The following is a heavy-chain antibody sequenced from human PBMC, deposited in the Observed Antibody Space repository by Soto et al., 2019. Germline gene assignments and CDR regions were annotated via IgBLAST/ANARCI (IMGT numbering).Heavy chain of an antibody. V-gene: IGHV1-69*13. Sequence: ASVKVSCKASGGTFSSYAISWVRQAPGQGLEWMGGIIPIFGTANYARKFQGRVTITADESTSTAYMELSSLRSEDTAVYYCAREGTDSSSGDYFDYWGQGTLVTVSS. D-gene: IGHD6-13*01. CDR2: IIPIFGTA. CDR3: AREGTDSSSGDYFDY. J-gene: IGHJ4*02. CDR1: GGTFSSYA.